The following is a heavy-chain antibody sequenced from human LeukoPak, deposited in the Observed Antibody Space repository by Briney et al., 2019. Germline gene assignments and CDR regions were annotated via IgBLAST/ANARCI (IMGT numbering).Heavy chain of an antibody. J-gene: IGHJ3*02. D-gene: IGHD3-9*01. CDR3: ARGLRYFDWLSLGNAFDI. V-gene: IGHV3-13*01. CDR2: IGTAGDT. CDR1: GFTFSSYD. Sequence: GGSLRLSCAASGFTFSSYDMHWVRQATGKGLEWVSAIGTAGDTYYPGSVKGRFTISRENAKNSLYLQMNSLRAGDTAVYYCARGLRYFDWLSLGNAFDIWGQGTMVTVSS.